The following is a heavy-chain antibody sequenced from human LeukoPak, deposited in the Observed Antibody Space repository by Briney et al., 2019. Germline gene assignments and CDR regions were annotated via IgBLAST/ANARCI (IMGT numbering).Heavy chain of an antibody. V-gene: IGHV1-8*03. CDR3: ARGLGPIFGVVIRLAYYYMDV. Sequence: ASVKVSCKASGYTFTSYDINWVRQATGQGLEWMGWMNPNSGNTGYAQKFQGRVTITGNTSISTAYMELSSLRSEDTAVYYCARGLGPIFGVVIRLAYYYMDVWGKGTTVTVSS. CDR1: GYTFTSYD. J-gene: IGHJ6*03. CDR2: MNPNSGNT. D-gene: IGHD3-3*01.